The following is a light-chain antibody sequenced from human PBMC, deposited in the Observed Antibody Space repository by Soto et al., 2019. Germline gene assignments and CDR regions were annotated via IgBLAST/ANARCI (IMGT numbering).Light chain of an antibody. CDR3: QQYFEWTPMT. CDR1: ETVATN. CDR2: GAS. Sequence: EVVMTQSPATLSVSPGERATLSCRASETVATNLAWYQQKPSQAPRLLISGASTRAAGISDRFRGSGSGTEFTLTISSLRSEDSAIYYCQQYFEWTPMTFGQGTKV. V-gene: IGKV3-15*01. J-gene: IGKJ1*01.